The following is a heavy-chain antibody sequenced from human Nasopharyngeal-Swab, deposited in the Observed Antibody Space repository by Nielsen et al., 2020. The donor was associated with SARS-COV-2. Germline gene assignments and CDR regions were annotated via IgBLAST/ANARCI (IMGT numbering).Heavy chain of an antibody. CDR1: GFIFSASA. J-gene: IGHJ4*02. Sequence: GESLKISCSASGFIFSASAIHLVRQASGKGLECVGRIGDKDHNYATTYGASVQGRFTISRDDSKNTAFLQMDSLKTEDTALYYCTTDFYFDYWGQGTLVTVSS. CDR3: TTDFYFDY. CDR2: IGDKDHNYAT. V-gene: IGHV3-73*01.